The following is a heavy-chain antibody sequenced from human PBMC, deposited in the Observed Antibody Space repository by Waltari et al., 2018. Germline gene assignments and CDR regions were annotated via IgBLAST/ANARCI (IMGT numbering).Heavy chain of an antibody. CDR3: ARHAEYSSSSSIDY. Sequence: QVQLQQWGAGLLKPSETLSLTCAVYGGSFSGYYWSWIRQTPGKGLEWIGEINHSGSTNYNPSLKSRVTISVDTSKNQFSLKLSSVTAADTAVYYCARHAEYSSSSSIDYWGQGTLVTVSS. CDR2: INHSGST. V-gene: IGHV4-34*01. D-gene: IGHD6-6*01. CDR1: GGSFSGYY. J-gene: IGHJ4*02.